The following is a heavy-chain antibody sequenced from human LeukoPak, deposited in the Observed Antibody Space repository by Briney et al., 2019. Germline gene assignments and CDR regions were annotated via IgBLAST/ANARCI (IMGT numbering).Heavy chain of an antibody. CDR3: TKDLEWVAEAGIFDY. J-gene: IGHJ4*02. D-gene: IGHD6-19*01. Sequence: PGGSLRLSCAASGFTFSSYGMHWVRQAPGKGLEWVAVISYDGSNKYYADSVKGRFTISRDNSKNTLYLQMNSLRAEDTAVYHCTKDLEWVAEAGIFDYWGQGTLVTVSS. V-gene: IGHV3-30*18. CDR2: ISYDGSNK. CDR1: GFTFSSYG.